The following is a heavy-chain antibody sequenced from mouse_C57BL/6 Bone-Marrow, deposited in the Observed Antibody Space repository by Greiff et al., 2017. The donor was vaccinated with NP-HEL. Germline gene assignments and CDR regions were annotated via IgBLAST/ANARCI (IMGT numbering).Heavy chain of an antibody. D-gene: IGHD1-1*01. CDR1: GFTFSDYY. Sequence: EVQVVESEGGLVQPGSSMKLSCTASGFTFSDYYMAWVRQVPEKGLEWVANINYDGSSTYYLDSLKSRFIISRDNAKNILYLQMSSLKSEDTATYYCARSFTTVVPRRPDWYFDVWGTGTTVTVSS. J-gene: IGHJ1*03. V-gene: IGHV5-16*01. CDR2: INYDGSST. CDR3: ARSFTTVVPRRPDWYFDV.